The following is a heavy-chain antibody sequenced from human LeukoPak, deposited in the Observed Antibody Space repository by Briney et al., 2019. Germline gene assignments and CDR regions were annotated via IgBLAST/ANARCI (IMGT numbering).Heavy chain of an antibody. CDR2: IYYSGST. Sequence: SETLSLTCTVSGGSISSYYWSWIRQPPGKGLEWIGYIYYSGSTNYNPSLKSRVTISVDTSKNQFSLKLSSVTAADTAVYYCAREGSRGYLDYYGMDVWGQGTTVTVSS. V-gene: IGHV4-59*01. J-gene: IGHJ6*02. D-gene: IGHD5-12*01. CDR1: GGSISSYY. CDR3: AREGSRGYLDYYGMDV.